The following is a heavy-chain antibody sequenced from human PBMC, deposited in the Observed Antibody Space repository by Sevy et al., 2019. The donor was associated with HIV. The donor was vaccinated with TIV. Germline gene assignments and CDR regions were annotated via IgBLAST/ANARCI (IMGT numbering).Heavy chain of an antibody. Sequence: GGSLRLSCAASGFTFRTYSMNRVRQAPRKGLEWLSSISDDRRYIYYSDSVKGRFTISRANAKNLLFLQMNNLRVEDTAIYYCARDFTIFGVVSGIDYWGQGNLVTVSS. D-gene: IGHD3-3*01. CDR3: ARDFTIFGVVSGIDY. CDR2: ISDDRRYI. CDR1: GFTFRTYS. J-gene: IGHJ4*02. V-gene: IGHV3-21*04.